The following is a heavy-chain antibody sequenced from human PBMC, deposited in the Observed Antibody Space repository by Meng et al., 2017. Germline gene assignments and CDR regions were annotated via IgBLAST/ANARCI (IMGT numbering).Heavy chain of an antibody. CDR3: ARGAGYSSS. CDR2: IISDGSST. CDR1: GFTFSSYW. D-gene: IGHD6-13*01. Sequence: GGSLRLSCAASGFTFSSYWMHWVRQPPGKGLVWVSRIISDGSSTYYAASVKGRFTIFRDNSKNTLYLQMNSLRAEDTAVYYCARGAGYSSSWGQGTLVTVSS. J-gene: IGHJ4*02. V-gene: IGHV3-74*01.